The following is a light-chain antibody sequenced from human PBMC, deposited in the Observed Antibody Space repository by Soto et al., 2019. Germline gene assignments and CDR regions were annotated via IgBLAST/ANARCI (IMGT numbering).Light chain of an antibody. CDR2: NAS. Sequence: DIRMTQSPSTLSASVGDRVTMTCRASQSISSWLAWYQQKPGEAPKILIYNASTLESGVPSRFTGSGSGTEFTLTISSLQPDDFATYYCQQYDSYPYTFGQGTKLEIK. V-gene: IGKV1-5*03. CDR1: QSISSW. J-gene: IGKJ2*01. CDR3: QQYDSYPYT.